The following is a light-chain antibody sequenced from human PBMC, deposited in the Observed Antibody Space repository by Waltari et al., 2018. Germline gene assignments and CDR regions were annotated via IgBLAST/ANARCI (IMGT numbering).Light chain of an antibody. CDR3: QQYYNTPYT. J-gene: IGKJ2*01. CDR2: WAS. CDR1: QNILLNSNNKNY. V-gene: IGKV4-1*01. Sequence: VMTQSPDSLAVSLGEXVTINCKSSQNILLNSNNKNYLAWYQQKPGQPPKLLVYWASTRESGVPDRFSGSGSGTDFTLTISSLQAEDVAVYYCQQYYNTPYTFGQGTKLEIK.